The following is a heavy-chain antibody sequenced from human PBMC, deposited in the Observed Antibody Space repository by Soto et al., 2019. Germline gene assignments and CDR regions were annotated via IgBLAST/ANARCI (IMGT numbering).Heavy chain of an antibody. CDR1: GDSITGDEW. Sequence: QVQLQESGPGLVQPSGTLSLTCAVSGDSITGDEWWSWVRQPPGKELEWIGEIHHSGATNYNPSLKSRVTISIDKSKNQFSLKLNSVTAADTAMFYCATQGFYRMGVWGRGTTVTVSS. V-gene: IGHV4-4*02. CDR3: ATQGFYRMGV. J-gene: IGHJ6*02. CDR2: IHHSGAT.